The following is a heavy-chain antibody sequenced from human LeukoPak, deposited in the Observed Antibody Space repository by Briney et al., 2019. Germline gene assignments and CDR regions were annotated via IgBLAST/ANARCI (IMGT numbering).Heavy chain of an antibody. V-gene: IGHV3-74*01. CDR2: INEDGSTT. J-gene: IGHJ4*02. D-gene: IGHD1-26*01. CDR3: VRDLGGRSGH. CDR1: GFTFSSNW. Sequence: GESLRLSCAASGFTFSSNWMHWVRQAPGKGLVWVSRINEDGSTTNYADSVKGRSTIFRDNAKNTLYLQMNSLRAEDTAVYYCVRDLGGRSGHWGQGTLVTVSS.